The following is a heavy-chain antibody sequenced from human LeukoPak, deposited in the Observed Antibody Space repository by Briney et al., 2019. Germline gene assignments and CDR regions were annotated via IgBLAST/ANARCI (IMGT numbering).Heavy chain of an antibody. J-gene: IGHJ6*04. CDR3: AGGPRTGYCSGGSCYYYYGMDV. CDR2: ISSSGSTI. D-gene: IGHD2-15*01. V-gene: IGHV3-48*03. Sequence: GGSLRLSCVASGFTFSSYEMNWVRQAPGKGLEWVSYISSSGSTIYYADSVKGRFTISRDNAKNSLYLQMNSLRAEDTAVYYCAGGPRTGYCSGGSCYYYYGMDVWGKGTTVTVSS. CDR1: GFTFSSYE.